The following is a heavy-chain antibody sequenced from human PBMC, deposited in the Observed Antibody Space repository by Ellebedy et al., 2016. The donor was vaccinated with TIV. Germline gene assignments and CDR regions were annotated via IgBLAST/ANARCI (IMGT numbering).Heavy chain of an antibody. D-gene: IGHD6-19*01. J-gene: IGHJ4*02. V-gene: IGHV1-8*01. CDR1: GYTFASYE. CDR3: ARGWDSSGWPDY. CDR2: INPGSGHT. Sequence: ASVKVSXXASGYTFASYEINWVRQATGQGLEWMGLINPGSGHTVYAQRFQGRLTMTRDTSISTAYMEVSGLRSDDTAVYYCARGWDSSGWPDYWGQGTLVTVSS.